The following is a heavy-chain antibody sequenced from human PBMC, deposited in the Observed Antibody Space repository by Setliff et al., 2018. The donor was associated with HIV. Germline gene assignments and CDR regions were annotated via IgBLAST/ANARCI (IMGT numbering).Heavy chain of an antibody. CDR2: IYYSGST. Sequence: SETLSLTCTVSGGSISSGDYYWSWIRQHPGKGLEWIGYIYYSGSTYYNPSLKSRVTISVDTSKNQFSLNVTSVTAADTAVYYCARAGGARRYYYYYMDVWGKGTTVTVSS. CDR1: GGSISSGDYY. J-gene: IGHJ6*03. CDR3: ARAGGARRYYYYYMDV. D-gene: IGHD1-26*01. V-gene: IGHV4-31*03.